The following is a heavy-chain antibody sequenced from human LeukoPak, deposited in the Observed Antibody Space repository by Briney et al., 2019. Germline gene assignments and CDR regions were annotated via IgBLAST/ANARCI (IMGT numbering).Heavy chain of an antibody. D-gene: IGHD3-22*01. CDR1: GGTFSSYA. CDR3: AKDPDYYDSSGPSYFDY. Sequence: ASVKVSCKASGGTFSSYAISWVRQAPGQGLEWMGRIISILGIANYAQKFQGRVTITADKSTSTAYMELSSLRSEDTAVYYCAKDPDYYDSSGPSYFDYWGQGTLVTVSS. V-gene: IGHV1-69*04. J-gene: IGHJ4*02. CDR2: IISILGIA.